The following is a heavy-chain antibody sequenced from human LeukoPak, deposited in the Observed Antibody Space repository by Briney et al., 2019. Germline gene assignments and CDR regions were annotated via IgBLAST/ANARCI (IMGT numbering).Heavy chain of an antibody. D-gene: IGHD3-10*01. Sequence: GGSLRLSCAASGFTFSSYEMNWVRQAPGKGLEWISHISSSGNIIYYADSVKGRFTISRDNAKNSLYLQMNSLRAEDTAVYYCARDPTNYGSGSYYGDYWGQGTLVTVSS. J-gene: IGHJ4*02. V-gene: IGHV3-48*03. CDR3: ARDPTNYGSGSYYGDY. CDR2: ISSSGNII. CDR1: GFTFSSYE.